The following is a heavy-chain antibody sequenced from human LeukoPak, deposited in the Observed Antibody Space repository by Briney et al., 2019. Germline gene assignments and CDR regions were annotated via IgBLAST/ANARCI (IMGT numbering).Heavy chain of an antibody. D-gene: IGHD5-12*01. J-gene: IGHJ4*02. CDR3: ARAARSGYDSYYFDY. CDR1: GGSISSYY. Sequence: PSETLSLTCTVSGGSISSYYWSWIRQPAGKGLEWIGRIYTSGSINYNPSLKSRVTMSVDTSKNQFSLKLSSVTAADTAVYYCARAARSGYDSYYFDYWGQGTLVTVSS. V-gene: IGHV4-4*07. CDR2: IYTSGSI.